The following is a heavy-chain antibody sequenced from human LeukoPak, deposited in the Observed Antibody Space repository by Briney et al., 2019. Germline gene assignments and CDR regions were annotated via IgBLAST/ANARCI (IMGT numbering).Heavy chain of an antibody. CDR3: AKGSLLGYCAGAVCYTKIIYFDY. CDR2: ISGSGGYT. D-gene: IGHD2-8*02. J-gene: IGHJ4*02. CDR1: GFTFSSYD. Sequence: GGSLRLSCAASGFTFSSYDMIWVRQAPGKGLEWVSSISGSGGYTYYAASVKGRFTISRDNSKNTLYLQMNSLRADDTAEYYCAKGSLLGYCAGAVCYTKIIYFDYWGQGTLVTVSS. V-gene: IGHV3-23*01.